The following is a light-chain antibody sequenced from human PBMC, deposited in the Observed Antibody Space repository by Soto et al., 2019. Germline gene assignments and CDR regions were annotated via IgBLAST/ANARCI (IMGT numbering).Light chain of an antibody. Sequence: EIVLAQSPGTLSLSPGDRATLSCRASQSVTSNYLAWYQQKPGQAPRLLIHGASTRATGIPDRFSGSGSGTDFTLTIGRLEPEDFAVCYCQQYGSSPTTFGQGTEVEIK. J-gene: IGKJ1*01. V-gene: IGKV3-20*01. CDR3: QQYGSSPTT. CDR1: QSVTSNY. CDR2: GAS.